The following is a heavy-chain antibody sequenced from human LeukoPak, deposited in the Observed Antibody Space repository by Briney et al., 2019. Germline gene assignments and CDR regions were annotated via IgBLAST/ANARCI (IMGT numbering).Heavy chain of an antibody. CDR2: IVVGSGNT. J-gene: IGHJ4*02. CDR3: AADKNFGEVGY. V-gene: IGHV1-58*01. D-gene: IGHD4-17*01. Sequence: GTSVKVSCKASGFTFTSSAVQWVRQARGQRLGWIGWIVVGSGNTNYAQKFQERVTITRDMSTSTAYMELSSLRSEDTAVYYCAADKNFGEVGYWGQGTLVTVSS. CDR1: GFTFTSSA.